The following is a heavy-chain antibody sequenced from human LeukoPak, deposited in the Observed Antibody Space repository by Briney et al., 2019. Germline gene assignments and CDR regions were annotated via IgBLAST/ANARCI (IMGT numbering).Heavy chain of an antibody. CDR3: ARVYSSGWTY. CDR1: GFIFSAYE. D-gene: IGHD6-19*01. V-gene: IGHV3-48*03. Sequence: PGRSLRLSCAASGFIFSAYEMNWVRQAPGKGLEWVSYISSSGSTIYYADSVRGRFTISRDNAKKSLYLQMNSLRAEDTAVYYCARVYSSGWTYWGQGTLVTVSS. J-gene: IGHJ4*02. CDR2: ISSSGSTI.